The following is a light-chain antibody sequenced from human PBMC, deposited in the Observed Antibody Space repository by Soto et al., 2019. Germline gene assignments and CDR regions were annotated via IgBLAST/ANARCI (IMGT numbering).Light chain of an antibody. J-gene: IGLJ1*01. Sequence: QSVLTQPASVSGSPGQSITISCTGTSSDVGGYDYVSWYQLHPGKAPKLMVYEVSNRPSGISDRFSGSKSGNTASLTISGLQAEDEADYYCNSYTSTTPYVFGTGTKVTVL. V-gene: IGLV2-14*01. CDR1: SSDVGGYDY. CDR2: EVS. CDR3: NSYTSTTPYV.